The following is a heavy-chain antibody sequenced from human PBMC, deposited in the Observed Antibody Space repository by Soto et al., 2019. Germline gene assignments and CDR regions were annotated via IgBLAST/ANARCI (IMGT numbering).Heavy chain of an antibody. D-gene: IGHD6-6*01. CDR2: IHTSGST. V-gene: IGHV4-39*01. CDR3: ARGLSSPSATGI. CDR1: GGSVSSCCNY. J-gene: IGHJ4*02. Sequence: QPQLQESGPGLVKPSETLSLTCTVSGGSVSSCCNYWGWVRQPPGKGLEWIGSIHTSGSTSYNPSLRSRVTISVDTPKNQFSLTLPSVTAADTAVYYCARGLSSPSATGIWGQGILVTVSS.